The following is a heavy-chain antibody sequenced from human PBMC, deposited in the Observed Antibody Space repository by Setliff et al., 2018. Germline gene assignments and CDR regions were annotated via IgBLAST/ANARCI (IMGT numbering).Heavy chain of an antibody. D-gene: IGHD3-22*01. CDR2: ISGGRGIST. CDR3: AKWGGSLDSIGYYLGPFDH. J-gene: IGHJ4*02. V-gene: IGHV3-23*01. Sequence: GGSLRLSCAASGFTFSDYAMNWVRLAPGKGLEWVSTISGGRGISTYYADSVKGRFTISRDNSKNTLYLHMNSLRVEDTAVYPCAKWGGSLDSIGYYLGPFDHWGQGTLVTVSS. CDR1: GFTFSDYA.